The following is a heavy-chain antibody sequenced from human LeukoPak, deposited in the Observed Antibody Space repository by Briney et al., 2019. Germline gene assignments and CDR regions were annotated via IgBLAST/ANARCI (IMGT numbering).Heavy chain of an antibody. Sequence: ASVQFSSQASGYTFTCYYMHWVRPAPGQGREWRGWINPNSGGTNYTQKFQGRVTMTRDTSISTAYMELSRLRSDDTAVYYCALGLTGYGGDYWGQGTLVTVSS. V-gene: IGHV1-2*02. CDR2: INPNSGGT. CDR1: GYTFTCYY. D-gene: IGHD3-9*01. J-gene: IGHJ4*02. CDR3: ALGLTGYGGDY.